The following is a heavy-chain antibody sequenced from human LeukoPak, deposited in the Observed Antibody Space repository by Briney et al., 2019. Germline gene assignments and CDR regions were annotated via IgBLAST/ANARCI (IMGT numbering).Heavy chain of an antibody. Sequence: PGGSLRLSCAAAGFTFSSYGMHWVRQAPGKGLEWVAVIWYDGSNKYYADSVKGRFTISRDNSKNTLYLQMNSLRAEDTAVYYCASGGYSGYDWCYFDYWGQGTLVTVSS. V-gene: IGHV3-33*01. CDR1: GFTFSSYG. J-gene: IGHJ4*02. CDR3: ASGGYSGYDWCYFDY. D-gene: IGHD5-12*01. CDR2: IWYDGSNK.